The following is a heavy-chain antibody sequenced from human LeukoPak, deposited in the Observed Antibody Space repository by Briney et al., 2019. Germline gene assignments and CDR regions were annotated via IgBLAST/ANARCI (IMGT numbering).Heavy chain of an antibody. CDR3: ARADCSSTSCYDYFDY. CDR2: MNPNSGNT. Sequence: ASVKVSCKASRYTFTSYDINWVRQATGQGLEWMGWMNPNSGNTGYAQKFQGRVTMTRNTSISTAYMELSSLRSEDTAVYYCARADCSSTSCYDYFDYWGQGTLVTVSS. D-gene: IGHD2-2*01. V-gene: IGHV1-8*01. J-gene: IGHJ4*02. CDR1: RYTFTSYD.